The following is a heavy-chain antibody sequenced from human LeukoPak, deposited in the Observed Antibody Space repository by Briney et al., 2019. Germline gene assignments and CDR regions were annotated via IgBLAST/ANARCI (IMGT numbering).Heavy chain of an antibody. D-gene: IGHD3-22*01. V-gene: IGHV5-51*01. Sequence: GESLKISCKGTEYSFTSYWIGWVRQMPGKGLEWMGLIHPGDSDTRYSPSFQGQVTISADKSLSTAYLQWSSLKASDTAMYYCARGGYYDSGGPRGFDYWGQGTLVTVSS. J-gene: IGHJ4*02. CDR3: ARGGYYDSGGPRGFDY. CDR1: EYSFTSYW. CDR2: IHPGDSDT.